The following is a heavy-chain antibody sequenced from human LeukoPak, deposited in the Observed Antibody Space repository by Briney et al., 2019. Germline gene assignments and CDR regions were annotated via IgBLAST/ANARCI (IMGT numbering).Heavy chain of an antibody. J-gene: IGHJ4*02. Sequence: PGGSLRLSCAASGFTFSSYEMNWVRQAPGKGLEWISYISSSGSTKYYADSVKGRFTISRDNAKNSLYLQMNSLRAEDTAVYYCARSSGWYGWGQGTLVTVSS. CDR3: ARSSGWYG. CDR1: GFTFSSYE. D-gene: IGHD6-19*01. CDR2: ISSSGSTK. V-gene: IGHV3-48*03.